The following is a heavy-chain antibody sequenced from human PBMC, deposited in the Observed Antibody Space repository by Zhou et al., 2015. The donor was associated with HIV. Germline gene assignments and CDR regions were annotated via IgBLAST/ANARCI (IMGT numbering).Heavy chain of an antibody. D-gene: IGHD6-13*01. CDR2: INAGNGNT. CDR3: ARVSYSSSWSSHAFDI. CDR1: GYTFTSYA. J-gene: IGHJ3*02. V-gene: IGHV1-3*01. Sequence: QVQLVQSGAEVKKPGASVKVSCKASGYTFTSYAMHWVRQAPGQRLEWMGWINAGNGNTKYSQKFQGRVTITRDTSASTAYMELSSLRSEDTAVYYCARVSYSSSWSSHAFDIWGQGTMVTVSS.